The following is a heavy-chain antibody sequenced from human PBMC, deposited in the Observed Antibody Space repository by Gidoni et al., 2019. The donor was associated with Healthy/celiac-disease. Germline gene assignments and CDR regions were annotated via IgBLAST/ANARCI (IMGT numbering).Heavy chain of an antibody. CDR3: AREVFIAGRNYYYYGMDV. D-gene: IGHD6-13*01. Sequence: EVQLVESGGGLVKPGGSLRLSCGASGFTFSSYSMNWVRQAPGKGLEWVSSISSSSSYIYYADSVKGRFTISRDNAKNSLYLQMNSLRAEDTAVYYCAREVFIAGRNYYYYGMDVWGQGTTVTVSS. J-gene: IGHJ6*02. CDR1: GFTFSSYS. CDR2: ISSSSSYI. V-gene: IGHV3-21*01.